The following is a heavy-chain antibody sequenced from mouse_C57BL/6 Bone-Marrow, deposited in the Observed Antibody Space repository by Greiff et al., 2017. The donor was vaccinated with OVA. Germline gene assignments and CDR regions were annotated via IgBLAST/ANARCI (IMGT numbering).Heavy chain of an antibody. Sequence: VQLQQSGAELVRPGTSVKVSCKASGYAFTNYLIEWVKQRPGQGLEWIGVINPGSGGTNYHEKFKGKATLTADKSSSTAYMQLSSLTSEDSAVYVCARGKIYGYPFAYWGQGTLVTVSA. CDR3: ARGKIYGYPFAY. D-gene: IGHD2-2*01. J-gene: IGHJ3*01. V-gene: IGHV1-54*01. CDR2: INPGSGGT. CDR1: GYAFTNYL.